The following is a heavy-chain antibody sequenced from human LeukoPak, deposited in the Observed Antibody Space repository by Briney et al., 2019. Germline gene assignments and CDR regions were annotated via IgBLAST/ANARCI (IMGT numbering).Heavy chain of an antibody. D-gene: IGHD6-13*01. CDR2: IYYSGST. CDR3: ARRRSSSWLQGWYFDL. CDR1: DYSISSGYH. Sequence: SETLSLTCTVSDYSISSGYHWGWVRQPPGKGLEWIGYIYYSGSTNYNPSLKSRVTISVDTSKNQFSLKLSSVTAADTAVYYCARRRSSSWLQGWYFDLWGRGTLVTVSS. J-gene: IGHJ2*01. V-gene: IGHV4-61*01.